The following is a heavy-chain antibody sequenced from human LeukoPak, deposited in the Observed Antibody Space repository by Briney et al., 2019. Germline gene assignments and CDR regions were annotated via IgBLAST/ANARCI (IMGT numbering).Heavy chain of an antibody. CDR2: ISAYNGNT. Sequence: ASVKVSCKASGYTFTSYGISWVRQAPGQGLEWMGWISAYNGNTIYAQKFQGRVTMTEDTSTDTAYMELSSLRSEDTAVYYCATAYGSGSYLRVYWGQGTLVTVSS. J-gene: IGHJ4*02. D-gene: IGHD3-10*01. V-gene: IGHV1-18*01. CDR1: GYTFTSYG. CDR3: ATAYGSGSYLRVY.